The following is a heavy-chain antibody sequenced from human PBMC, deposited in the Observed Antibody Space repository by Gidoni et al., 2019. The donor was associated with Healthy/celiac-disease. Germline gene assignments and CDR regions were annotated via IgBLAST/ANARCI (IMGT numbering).Heavy chain of an antibody. Sequence: QVQLVLSGAEVKKPGASVKVSCKASGYTFTSYYMHWVRQAPGQGLEWMGIINPSGGSTSYEQKCQGRVTMTRDTSTSTVYMELSSLRSEDTAVYYCARELWFGELLVYWGQGTLVTVSS. CDR2: INPSGGST. V-gene: IGHV1-46*01. J-gene: IGHJ4*02. D-gene: IGHD3-10*01. CDR3: ARELWFGELLVY. CDR1: GYTFTSYY.